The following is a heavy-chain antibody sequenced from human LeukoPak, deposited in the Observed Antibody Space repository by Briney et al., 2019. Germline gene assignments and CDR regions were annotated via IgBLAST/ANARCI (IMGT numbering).Heavy chain of an antibody. CDR2: INHSGST. CDR3: ARGVFLVPRSDYYYYMDV. V-gene: IGHV4-34*01. J-gene: IGHJ6*03. Sequence: KPSETLSLTCAVYGGSFSGYYWSWIRQPPGKGLEWIGEINHSGSTNYNPSLKSRVTISVDTSKNQFSLKLSSVTAADTAVYYCARGVFLVPRSDYYYYMDVWGKGTTVTVSS. CDR1: GGSFSGYY. D-gene: IGHD3-3*01.